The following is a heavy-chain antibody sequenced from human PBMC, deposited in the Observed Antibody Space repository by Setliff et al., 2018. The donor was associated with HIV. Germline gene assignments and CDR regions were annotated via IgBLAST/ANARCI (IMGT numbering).Heavy chain of an antibody. D-gene: IGHD6-13*01. CDR3: ARESPSSSWFYFDF. Sequence: SETLSLTCAVYGGSFSDYYWTWIRQSPGKGLEWIGEINHRGSTNYNPSLESRVTVSVDTSKNQFSLKLGSVTAADTAVYYCARESPSSSWFYFDFWGQGTLVTVSS. J-gene: IGHJ4*02. V-gene: IGHV4-34*01. CDR1: GGSFSDYY. CDR2: INHRGST.